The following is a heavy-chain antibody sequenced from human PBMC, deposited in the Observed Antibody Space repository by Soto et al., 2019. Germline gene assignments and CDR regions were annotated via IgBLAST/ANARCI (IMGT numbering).Heavy chain of an antibody. Sequence: EVQLVESGGGLVKPGGSLRLSCAASGFTFSSYSMNWVRQAPGKGLEWVSSISSSSSYIYYADSVKGRFTISRDNAKNSLYLQMNSLRAEDTAVYYCARPLDTELLVPFDYWGQGTLVTVSS. CDR2: ISSSSSYI. V-gene: IGHV3-21*01. CDR3: ARPLDTELLVPFDY. J-gene: IGHJ4*02. D-gene: IGHD1-26*01. CDR1: GFTFSSYS.